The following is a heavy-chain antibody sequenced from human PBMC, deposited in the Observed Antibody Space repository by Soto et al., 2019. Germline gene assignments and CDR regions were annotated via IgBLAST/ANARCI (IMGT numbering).Heavy chain of an antibody. D-gene: IGHD1-26*01. CDR3: AAVAPLVGATDPDFDY. J-gene: IGHJ4*02. CDR1: GGTFSSYA. V-gene: IGHV1-69*13. Sequence: SVKVSCKASGGTFSSYAISWVRQAPGQGLEWMGGIILIFGTTNYAQKFQGRVTITADVSTSTAYMELSSLRSEDTAVYYCAAVAPLVGATDPDFDYWGQGTLVTVSS. CDR2: IILIFGTT.